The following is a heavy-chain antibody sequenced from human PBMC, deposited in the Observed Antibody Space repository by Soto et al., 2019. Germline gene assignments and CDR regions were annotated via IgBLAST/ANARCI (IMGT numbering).Heavy chain of an antibody. J-gene: IGHJ4*02. D-gene: IGHD3-16*01. CDR3: ERDLHGYPYY. CDR2: ISAYNGDA. V-gene: IGHV1-18*01. CDR1: GYTFTSYG. Sequence: QVQLVQSGAEVKKPGASVKVSCKASGYTFTSYGISWVRQSPGQGLEWMGWISAYNGDANNVPKLQGRGTMTTDPSTSISYMELKSTIYDETDVYYCERDLHGYPYYWGQGTLVTVSS.